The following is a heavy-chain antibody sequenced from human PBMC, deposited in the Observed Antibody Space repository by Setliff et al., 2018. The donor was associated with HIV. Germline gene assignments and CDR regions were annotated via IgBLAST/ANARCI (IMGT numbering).Heavy chain of an antibody. V-gene: IGHV4-34*01. D-gene: IGHD4-17*01. Sequence: SETLSLTCAVYNASFTDYHRGWIRQAPGKGLEWIGEINQSGSTNYNSSLKNRVTMSINLSKNQFSLTLTSVTAADTAVYYCAVRAYGPLEYWAQGKQVTVSS. CDR1: NASFTDYH. CDR3: AVRAYGPLEY. CDR2: INQSGST. J-gene: IGHJ4*02.